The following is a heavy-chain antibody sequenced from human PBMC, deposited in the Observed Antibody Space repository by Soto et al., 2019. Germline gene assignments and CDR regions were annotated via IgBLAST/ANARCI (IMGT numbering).Heavy chain of an antibody. D-gene: IGHD6-6*01. CDR3: AKEGGHGVLRYWYLDL. V-gene: IGHV3-23*01. CDR1: GFTFSSYA. Sequence: GGSLRLSCAASGFTFSSYAMSWVRQAPGKGLEWVSAISGSGGSTYYADSVKGRFTISRDNSKNTLYLQMNSLRAEDTAVYYCAKEGGHGVLRYWYLDLWGRGTLVTVSS. CDR2: ISGSGGST. J-gene: IGHJ2*01.